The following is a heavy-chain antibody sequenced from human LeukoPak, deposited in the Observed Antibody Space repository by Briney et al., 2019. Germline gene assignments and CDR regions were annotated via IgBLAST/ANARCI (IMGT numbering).Heavy chain of an antibody. CDR2: INTGNGNT. D-gene: IGHD2-8*02. CDR3: ARESLVAGWFDP. CDR1: GYTFTSYP. Sequence: ASVKVSCKASGYTFTSYPIHWVRQAPGQRLEWMGWINTGNGNTKYLQKFQGRVTITRDTSANIAYMELSSLRSEDTAVYYCARESLVAGWFDPWGQGTLVTVSS. J-gene: IGHJ5*02. V-gene: IGHV1-3*04.